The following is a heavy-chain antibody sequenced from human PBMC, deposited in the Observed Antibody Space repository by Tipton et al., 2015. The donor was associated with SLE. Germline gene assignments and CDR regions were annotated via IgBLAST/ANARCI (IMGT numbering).Heavy chain of an antibody. CDR1: EITFKTFG. D-gene: IGHD5-12*01. J-gene: IGHJ5*02. CDR3: AKEIAYSGYEARFDP. CDR2: IRFDGSNT. V-gene: IGHV3-30*02. Sequence: GSLRLSCAASEITFKTFGMHWVRQAPGKGREWVGFIRFDGSNTNYADSVKGRFTISRDNYKNMLYLHMDSLRAEDTAVYYCAKEIAYSGYEARFDPWGQGTLVTVSS.